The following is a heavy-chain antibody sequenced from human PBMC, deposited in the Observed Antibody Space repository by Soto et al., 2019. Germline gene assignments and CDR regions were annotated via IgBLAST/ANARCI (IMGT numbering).Heavy chain of an antibody. J-gene: IGHJ4*02. Sequence: PSETLCLTCTVSGGSISSSSYYWGWIRQPPGKGLEWIGSIYYSGSTYYNPSLKSRVTISVDTSKNQFSLKLSSVTAADTAVYYCASGYSGYDSYWGQGTLVTVSS. CDR2: IYYSGST. D-gene: IGHD5-12*01. CDR3: ASGYSGYDSY. V-gene: IGHV4-39*07. CDR1: GGSISSSSYY.